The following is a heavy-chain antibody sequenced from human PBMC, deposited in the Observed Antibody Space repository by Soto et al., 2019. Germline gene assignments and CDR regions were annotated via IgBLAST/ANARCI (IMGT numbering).Heavy chain of an antibody. J-gene: IGHJ6*03. V-gene: IGHV1-8*01. Sequence: ASVKVSCKASGYTFTSYYINWVRHATGQGLEWMGWMNPNSGNTGYAQKFQGRVTMTRNTSISTAYMELSSLRSDDTAVYYCARVLVVRFLEWLSPPGYSMDVWGKGTTVTVSS. CDR3: ARVLVVRFLEWLSPPGYSMDV. CDR2: MNPNSGNT. D-gene: IGHD3-3*01. CDR1: GYTFTSYY.